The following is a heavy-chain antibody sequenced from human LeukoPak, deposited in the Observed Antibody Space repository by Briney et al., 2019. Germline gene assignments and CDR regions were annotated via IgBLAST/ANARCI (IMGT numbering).Heavy chain of an antibody. CDR1: SYSISSHYY. CDR2: AYHSGST. CDR3: AGLYYYDSSGHAFDI. J-gene: IGHJ3*02. D-gene: IGHD3-22*01. V-gene: IGHV4-38-2*02. Sequence: SETLSLTCTVSSYSISSHYYWGWIRQPPGKGPEWIGIAYHSGSTYYNPSLKSRVTISVDTSKNQFSMKLSSVTAADTAVYYCAGLYYYDSSGHAFDIWGQGTMVTVSS.